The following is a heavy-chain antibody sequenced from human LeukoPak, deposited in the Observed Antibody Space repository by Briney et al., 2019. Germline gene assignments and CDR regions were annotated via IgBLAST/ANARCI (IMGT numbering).Heavy chain of an antibody. D-gene: IGHD6-13*01. Sequence: GGSLRLSCAASGFTFSSYAMHWVRQAPGKGLEWVAVISYDGSNKYYADSVKGRFTISRDNSKNTLYLQMNSLRAEDTAVYYCARAMSPGIAAPGHPGDAFDIWGQGTMVTVSS. J-gene: IGHJ3*02. CDR2: ISYDGSNK. CDR3: ARAMSPGIAAPGHPGDAFDI. V-gene: IGHV3-30-3*01. CDR1: GFTFSSYA.